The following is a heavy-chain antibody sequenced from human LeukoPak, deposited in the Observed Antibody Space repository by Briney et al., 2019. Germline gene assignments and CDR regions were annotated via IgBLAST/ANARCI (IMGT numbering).Heavy chain of an antibody. D-gene: IGHD2-8*02. CDR3: ARAMGGRMYGLSN. V-gene: IGHV4-34*01. Sequence: PSETLSLTCTVSGGSFSGYYWSWIRQPPGKGLEWIGEINHSGSTNYNPSLKSRVTISVDTSKNQFSLKLSSVTAADTAVYYCARAMGGRMYGLSNWGQGTLVTVSS. CDR2: INHSGST. CDR1: GGSFSGYY. J-gene: IGHJ4*02.